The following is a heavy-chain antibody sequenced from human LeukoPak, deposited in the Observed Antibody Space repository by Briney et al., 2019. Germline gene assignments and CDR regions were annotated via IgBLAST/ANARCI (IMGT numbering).Heavy chain of an antibody. CDR1: GYTFTGYY. CDR2: INANSGGT. Sequence: ASVKVSCKASGYTFTGYYMHWVRQAPGQGLEWMGWINANSGGTNYAQKFQGRVTMTRDTSISTAYMELSRLRSDDTAVYYCARSTRLVVPAAHGWFDPWGQGTLVTVSS. J-gene: IGHJ5*02. V-gene: IGHV1-2*02. CDR3: ARSTRLVVPAAHGWFDP. D-gene: IGHD2-2*01.